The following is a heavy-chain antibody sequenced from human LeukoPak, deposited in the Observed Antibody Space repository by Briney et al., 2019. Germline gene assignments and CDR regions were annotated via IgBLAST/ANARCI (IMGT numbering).Heavy chain of an antibody. CDR3: AKGLEMEWLDINY. J-gene: IGHJ4*02. CDR2: IYSGGST. Sequence: GGSLRLSCAASGFTVSSNYMSWVRQAPGKGLEWVSVIYSGGSTYYADSVKGRFTISRNNSKNTLYLQMNSLRAEDTAVYYCAKGLEMEWLDINYWGQGTLVTVSS. CDR1: GFTVSSNY. D-gene: IGHD3-3*01. V-gene: IGHV3-53*01.